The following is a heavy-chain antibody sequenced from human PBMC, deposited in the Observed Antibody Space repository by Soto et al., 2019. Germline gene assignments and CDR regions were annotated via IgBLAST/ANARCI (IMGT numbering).Heavy chain of an antibody. CDR2: INHSGST. D-gene: IGHD3-3*01. J-gene: IGHJ3*02. CDR3: ARDPPPVYYDFWSGYPHAFDI. V-gene: IGHV4-34*01. Sequence: SETLSLTCAVYCGSFSGYYWSWIRQPPGKGLEWIGEINHSGSTNYNPSLKSRVTISVDTSKNQFSLKLSSVTAADAAVYYCARDPPPVYYDFWSGYPHAFDIWGQGTMVTVSS. CDR1: CGSFSGYY.